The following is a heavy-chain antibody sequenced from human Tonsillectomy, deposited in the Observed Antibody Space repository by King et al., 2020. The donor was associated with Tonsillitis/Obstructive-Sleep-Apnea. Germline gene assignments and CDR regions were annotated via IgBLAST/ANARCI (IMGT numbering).Heavy chain of an antibody. CDR2: ISYDGTNK. Sequence: VQLVESGGGVVQPGKSLRLSCAASGFTFSTYGMHWVRQAPGKGLAWVAVISYDGTNKDYADSVKGRFTISRDNSKNTLFLQMNSLSAEDTAVYYCAKFRKETAGLDVFNGGGQGTWVTAPS. CDR3: AKFRKETAGLDVFNG. J-gene: IGHJ3*01. V-gene: IGHV3-30*18. CDR1: GFTFSTYG.